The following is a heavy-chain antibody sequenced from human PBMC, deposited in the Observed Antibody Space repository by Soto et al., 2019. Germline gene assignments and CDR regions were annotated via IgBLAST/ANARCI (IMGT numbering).Heavy chain of an antibody. CDR3: ARHTGFGYYYYYGMDV. Sequence: PSDTLSLTCTVSGNSISSSSYNWGWIRLPPGKGLEWIGSIYYSGSTYYNPSLKSRVTISVDTSKNQFSLKLSSVTAADTAVYYCARHTGFGYYYYYGMDVWGQGTTVT. V-gene: IGHV4-39*01. D-gene: IGHD3-16*01. J-gene: IGHJ6*02. CDR2: IYYSGST. CDR1: GNSISSSSYN.